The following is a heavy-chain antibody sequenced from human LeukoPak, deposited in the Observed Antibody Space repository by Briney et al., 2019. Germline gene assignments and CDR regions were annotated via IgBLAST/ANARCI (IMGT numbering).Heavy chain of an antibody. CDR1: GFTFSSYG. D-gene: IGHD6-13*01. CDR3: ARDREKQQLVYAAMVFDP. J-gene: IGHJ5*02. Sequence: GGSLRLSCAASGFTFSSYGMRWVRQAPGKGLEWVAVIWYDGSNKYYADSVKGRFTISRDNSKNTLYLQMNSLRAEDAAVYYCARDREKQQLVYAAMVFDPWGQGTLVTVSS. V-gene: IGHV3-33*01. CDR2: IWYDGSNK.